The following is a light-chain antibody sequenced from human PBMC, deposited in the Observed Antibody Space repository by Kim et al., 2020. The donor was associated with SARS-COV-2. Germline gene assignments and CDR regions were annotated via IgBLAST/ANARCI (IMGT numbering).Light chain of an antibody. Sequence: SSELTQDPAVSVALGQTVRITCQGDSLRSYYATWYQQKPGQAPIVVIYGKNNRPSRIPDRFSGSSSGNTASFTITGTQAGDEADYYCNSRDSNDNVVFG. CDR3: NSRDSNDNVV. CDR1: SLRSYY. CDR2: GKN. J-gene: IGLJ2*01. V-gene: IGLV3-19*01.